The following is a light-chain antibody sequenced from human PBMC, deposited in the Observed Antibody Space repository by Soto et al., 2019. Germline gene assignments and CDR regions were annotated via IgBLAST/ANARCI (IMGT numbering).Light chain of an antibody. CDR1: QSVSSSY. J-gene: IGKJ3*01. V-gene: IGKV3-20*01. CDR2: GAS. CDR3: QHYGSAPT. Sequence: EIVLTQSPGTLSLSPGERATLSCRASQSVSSSYLAWYQQKPGQAPRLLIYGASSRATGIPDRFSGSGSGTDFTLTISRLETEDFAVYYCQHYGSAPTFGPGTKVDIK.